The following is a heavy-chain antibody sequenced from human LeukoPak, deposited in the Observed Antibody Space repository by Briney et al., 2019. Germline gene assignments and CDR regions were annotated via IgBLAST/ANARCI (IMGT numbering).Heavy chain of an antibody. CDR1: GFTFSSYS. CDR3: AREVAGHSYYFDY. Sequence: GGSLRLSCAASGFTFSSYSMNWVRQAPGKGLEWVSSISSSSSYIYYADSVKGRFTISRDNAKNSLYLQMNSLRAEDTAVYYCAREVAGHSYYFDYWGQGTLVTVSS. D-gene: IGHD6-19*01. CDR2: ISSSSSYI. J-gene: IGHJ4*02. V-gene: IGHV3-21*01.